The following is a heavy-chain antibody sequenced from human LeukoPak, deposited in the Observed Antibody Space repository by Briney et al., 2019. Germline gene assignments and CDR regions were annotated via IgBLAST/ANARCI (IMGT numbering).Heavy chain of an antibody. V-gene: IGHV3-23*01. CDR3: ARGSSGYTPSDY. D-gene: IGHD3-22*01. J-gene: IGHJ4*02. CDR2: ISGSGGST. Sequence: GGPLRLSCAASGFTFSSYAMSWVRQAPGKGLEWVSAISGSGGSTYYADSVKGRFTISRDNSKNTLYLQMNSLRAEDTAVYYCARGSSGYTPSDYWGQGTLVTVSS. CDR1: GFTFSSYA.